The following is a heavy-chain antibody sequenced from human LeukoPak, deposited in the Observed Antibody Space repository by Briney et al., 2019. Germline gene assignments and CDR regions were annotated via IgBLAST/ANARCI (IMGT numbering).Heavy chain of an antibody. CDR2: ISWSSGSI. J-gene: IGHJ6*02. CDR3: AKDMGSGIRFYYYGMDV. V-gene: IGHV3-9*01. D-gene: IGHD2-21*02. Sequence: GRSLRLSCAASGFTFDDYAMHWVRQAPEKGLEWVSGISWSSGSIGYADSVKGRFTISRDNAKNSLYLQMNSLRAEDTALYYCAKDMGSGIRFYYYGMDVWGQGTTVTVSS. CDR1: GFTFDDYA.